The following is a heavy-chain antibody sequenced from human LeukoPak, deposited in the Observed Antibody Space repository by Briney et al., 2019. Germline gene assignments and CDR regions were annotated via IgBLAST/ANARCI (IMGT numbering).Heavy chain of an antibody. Sequence: PGGSLRISCAASGFTFSSYSLNWVRQAPGKGLEWVSSISSSSSYIYYADSVKGRFTISRDNAKNSLYLQMNSLRAEDTAVYYCARDLGGYSGYEVFDYWGQGTLVTVSS. CDR2: ISSSSSYI. J-gene: IGHJ4*02. CDR3: ARDLGGYSGYEVFDY. CDR1: GFTFSSYS. V-gene: IGHV3-21*01. D-gene: IGHD5-12*01.